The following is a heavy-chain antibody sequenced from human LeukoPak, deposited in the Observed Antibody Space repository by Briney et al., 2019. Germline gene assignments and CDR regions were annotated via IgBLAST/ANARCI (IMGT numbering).Heavy chain of an antibody. V-gene: IGHV3-33*01. CDR2: IWYDGSNK. D-gene: IGHD6-6*01. Sequence: SCKVSGYALTELSMHWVRQAPGKGLEWVAVIWYDGSNKYYADSVKGRFTISRDNSKNTLYLQMNSLRAEDTAVYYCARDKYSSSSYYFDYWGQGTLVTVSS. J-gene: IGHJ4*02. CDR3: ARDKYSSSSYYFDY. CDR1: GYALTELS.